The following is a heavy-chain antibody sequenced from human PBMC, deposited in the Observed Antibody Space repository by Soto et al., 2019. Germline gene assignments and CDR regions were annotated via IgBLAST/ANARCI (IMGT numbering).Heavy chain of an antibody. CDR1: GYAFRGYP. CDR3: ASGCSGCTCFLLSC. V-gene: IGHV1-2*02. D-gene: IGHD2-15*01. Sequence: QVQLVQSVAEVKKPGASVKVSCKASGYAFRGYPMHWLRQAPGQGLGWVGWINPDSGGTNYAQKFQGRVTMTRDTAISTIYMELSSLASHYTVVYFCASGCSGCTCFLLSCWGQGPLVTVS. J-gene: IGHJ4*02. CDR2: INPDSGGT.